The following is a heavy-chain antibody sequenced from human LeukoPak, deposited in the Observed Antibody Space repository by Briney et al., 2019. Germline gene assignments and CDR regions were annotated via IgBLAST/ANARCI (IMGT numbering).Heavy chain of an antibody. V-gene: IGHV3-13*01. CDR2: IGTAGDT. J-gene: IGHJ6*03. CDR1: GFTFSSYD. Sequence: GGSLRLSCAASGFTFSSYDMHWVRQATGKGLEWVSAIGTAGDTYYPGSVKGRFTISRENAKNSLYLQMNSLRAGDTDVYYCARGPKGDYYYYYYMDVWGKGTTVTVSS. CDR3: ARGPKGDYYYYYYMDV.